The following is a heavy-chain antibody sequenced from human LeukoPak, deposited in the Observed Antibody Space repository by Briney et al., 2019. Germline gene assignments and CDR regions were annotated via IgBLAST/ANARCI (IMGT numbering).Heavy chain of an antibody. J-gene: IGHJ4*02. CDR1: KFIFSTYA. V-gene: IGHV3-23*01. Sequence: GGSLRLSCAASKFIFSTYAMSWVRQAPGKGLEWVSGISGSGGDTYYADSVKGRFTISRDNSKNTLYLQMNSLSAEDTAVYYCAKAAGAAGKTPWDYWGQGTLVTVSS. D-gene: IGHD6-13*01. CDR2: ISGSGGDT. CDR3: AKAAGAAGKTPWDY.